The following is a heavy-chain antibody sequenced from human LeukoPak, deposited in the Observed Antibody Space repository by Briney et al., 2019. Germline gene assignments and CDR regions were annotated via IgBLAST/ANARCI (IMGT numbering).Heavy chain of an antibody. Sequence: ASVKVSCKASGYTFTSYGISWVRQAPGQGLERMGWISAYNGNTNYAQKLQGRVTMTTDTSTSTAYMELRSLRSDDTAVYYCARDQGRRWELLVFGVSPGADYWGQGTLVTVSS. CDR1: GYTFTSYG. CDR3: ARDQGRRWELLVFGVSPGADY. V-gene: IGHV1-18*01. D-gene: IGHD1-26*01. J-gene: IGHJ4*02. CDR2: ISAYNGNT.